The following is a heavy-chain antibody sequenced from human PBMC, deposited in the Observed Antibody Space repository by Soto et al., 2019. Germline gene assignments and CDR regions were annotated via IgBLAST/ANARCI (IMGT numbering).Heavy chain of an antibody. V-gene: IGHV3-48*03. CDR1: RFTFRNFE. CDR2: ISSSGSKT. CDR3: ARDSIAAPNWFDP. D-gene: IGHD2-21*01. J-gene: IGHJ5*02. Sequence: DVQLVESGGGMVQPGGSLRLSCAASRFTFRNFEMNWVRQVPGKGLEWLSYISSSGSKTFYAESVKGRFTISRDNTEDSLFLQMNNLRVEDTGIYFCARDSIAAPNWFDPWGQGTRVIVSS.